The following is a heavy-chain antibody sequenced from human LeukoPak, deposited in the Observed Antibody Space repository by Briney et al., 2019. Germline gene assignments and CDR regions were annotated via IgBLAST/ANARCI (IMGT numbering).Heavy chain of an antibody. CDR3: ASRPKLGRPTFDY. CDR1: GGSISSGGYY. J-gene: IGHJ4*02. CDR2: IYYSGST. D-gene: IGHD1-26*01. V-gene: IGHV4-31*03. Sequence: PSETLSLTCTVSGGSISSGGYYWSWIRQHPGKGLEWIGYIYYSGSTYYNPSPKSRVTISVDTSKNQFSLKLSSVTAADTAVYYCASRPKLGRPTFDYWGQGTLVTVSS.